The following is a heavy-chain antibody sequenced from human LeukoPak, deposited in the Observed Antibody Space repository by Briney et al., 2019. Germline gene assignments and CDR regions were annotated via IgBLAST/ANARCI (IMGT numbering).Heavy chain of an antibody. V-gene: IGHV1-2*02. D-gene: IGHD3-22*01. CDR3: ARGRGSWYDSSGSPYIRFDY. Sequence: GASVKVSCKASGYTFTTYGISWMRQAPGQGLEWMGWINPDSGGTNYAQKFQGRVTMTRDTSISTAYMELSRLRSDDSAIYYCARGRGSWYDSSGSPYIRFDYWGQGTLVTVSS. CDR2: INPDSGGT. CDR1: GYTFTTYG. J-gene: IGHJ4*02.